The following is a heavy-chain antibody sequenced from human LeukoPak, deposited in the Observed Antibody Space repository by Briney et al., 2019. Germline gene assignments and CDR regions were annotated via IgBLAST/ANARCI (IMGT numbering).Heavy chain of an antibody. CDR3: AGGTGFIIKD. D-gene: IGHD3-9*01. CDR2: ISGSGGST. J-gene: IGHJ4*02. Sequence: GGSLRLSCAASGFTFSSYAMSWVRQAPGKGLEWVSAISGSGGSTYYADSMKGRFTISRDNSKNTLYLQMNSLRVEDTAMYYCAGGTGFIIKDWGQGTLVTVSS. V-gene: IGHV3-23*01. CDR1: GFTFSSYA.